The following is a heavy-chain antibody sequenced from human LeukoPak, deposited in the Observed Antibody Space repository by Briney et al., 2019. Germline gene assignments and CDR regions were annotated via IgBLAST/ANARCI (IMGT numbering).Heavy chain of an antibody. D-gene: IGHD3-10*01. Sequence: PSETLSLTCTVSGGSISSYYWSWIRQPAGKGLEWIGRIYTSGSTNYNPSLKSRVTMSVDTSKNQFSLKLSSVTAADTAVYYCAMSYYYGSGSYYRVRFDYWGQGTLVTVSS. CDR3: AMSYYYGSGSYYRVRFDY. CDR2: IYTSGST. J-gene: IGHJ4*02. V-gene: IGHV4-4*07. CDR1: GGSISSYY.